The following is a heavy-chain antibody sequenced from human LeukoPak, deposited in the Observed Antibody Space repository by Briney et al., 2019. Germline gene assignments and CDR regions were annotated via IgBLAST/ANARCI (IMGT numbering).Heavy chain of an antibody. CDR3: ARDYWSCSGGSCQGATFDY. J-gene: IGHJ4*02. Sequence: GGSLRLSCAASGFTFSSYSMNWVRQAPGKGLEWVSSISSSSSYIYYADSVKGRFTISRDNAKNSLYLQMNSLRADDTAVYYCARDYWSCSGGSCQGATFDYWGQGTLVTVSS. D-gene: IGHD2-15*01. CDR2: ISSSSSYI. V-gene: IGHV3-21*01. CDR1: GFTFSSYS.